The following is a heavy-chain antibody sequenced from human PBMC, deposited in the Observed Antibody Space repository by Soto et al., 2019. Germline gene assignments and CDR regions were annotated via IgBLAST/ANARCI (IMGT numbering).Heavy chain of an antibody. J-gene: IGHJ4*02. V-gene: IGHV4-39*07. CDR2: IYYSGST. Sequence: PSETLSLTCTVSGGSISSSSYYWGWIRQPPGKGLEWIGSIYYSGSTNYNPSLKSRVTMSLDTSKNQLSLRPTSVTAADTAVYYCARGTSSWSWKFDYWGQGILVTVSS. D-gene: IGHD6-13*01. CDR1: GGSISSSSYY. CDR3: ARGTSSWSWKFDY.